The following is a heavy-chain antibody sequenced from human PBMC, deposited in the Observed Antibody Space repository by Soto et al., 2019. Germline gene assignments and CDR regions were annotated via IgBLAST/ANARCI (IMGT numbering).Heavy chain of an antibody. V-gene: IGHV4-59*01. CDR3: ARGKEVARD. D-gene: IGHD5-12*01. J-gene: IGHJ4*02. CDR2: IDSRGDS. Sequence: SETLSLTCIVSCGSISSYTWSCIRQPPGKGLENIGYIDSRGDSSYNPSLTIRVTIQFDTSKNPFSLNLSSVTAADTAVYFCARGKEVARDWGKGTLVTVSS. CDR1: CGSISSYT.